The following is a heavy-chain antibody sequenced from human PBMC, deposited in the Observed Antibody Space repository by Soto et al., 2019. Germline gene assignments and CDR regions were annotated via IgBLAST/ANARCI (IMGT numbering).Heavy chain of an antibody. V-gene: IGHV1-69*02. CDR2: INPILSMS. CDR3: ATSYGSGYRAFDY. Sequence: QVPLVQSGAEVKRPGSSVKVSCKASGDTFAFYSINWVRQAPGLGLEWMGRINPILSMSNYAQRFQGRVTMTADKSTSTAYMVLNSLRSEDTAIYYCATSYGSGYRAFDYWGQGALVTVSS. D-gene: IGHD3-10*01. CDR1: GDTFAFYS. J-gene: IGHJ4*02.